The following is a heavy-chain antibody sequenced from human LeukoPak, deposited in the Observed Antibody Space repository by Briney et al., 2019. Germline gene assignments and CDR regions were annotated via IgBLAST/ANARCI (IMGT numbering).Heavy chain of an antibody. Sequence: VKPSETLSLTCTVSGGSISSYYWSWIRQPPGKGLEWIGYIYYSGSTNYDPSLKSRVTISVDTSKNQFSLKLSSVTAADTAVYYCARVETDYGDNPYAFDIWGQGTMVTVSS. CDR1: GGSISSYY. D-gene: IGHD4-17*01. V-gene: IGHV4-59*01. CDR2: IYYSGST. J-gene: IGHJ3*02. CDR3: ARVETDYGDNPYAFDI.